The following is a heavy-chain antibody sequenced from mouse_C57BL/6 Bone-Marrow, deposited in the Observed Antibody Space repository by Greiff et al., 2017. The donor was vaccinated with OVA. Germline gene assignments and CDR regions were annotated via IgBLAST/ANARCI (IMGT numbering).Heavy chain of an antibody. D-gene: IGHD2-10*01. J-gene: IGHJ4*01. V-gene: IGHV1-69*01. CDR1: GYTFTSYW. Sequence: VQLQQPGAELVMPGASVKLSCKASGYTFTSYWMHWVKQRPGQGLEWIGEIDPSDSYTNYNQKFKGKSTLTVDKSSSTAYMQLSSLTAEDSAVYYCATYRYYAMDYWGQGTSVTVSS. CDR2: IDPSDSYT. CDR3: ATYRYYAMDY.